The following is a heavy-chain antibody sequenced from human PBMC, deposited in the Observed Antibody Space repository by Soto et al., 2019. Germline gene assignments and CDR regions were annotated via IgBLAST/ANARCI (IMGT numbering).Heavy chain of an antibody. CDR3: ARGLGVVVVAATLVWFDP. Sequence: QVQLQKWGAGLLKPSETLSLTCAVYGGSFSGYYWSWIRQPPGKGLEWIGEINHSGSTNYNPSLKSRVTISVDTSKIQFSLKLSSVTAADTAVYYCARGLGVVVVAATLVWFDPWSQGTLVTVSS. D-gene: IGHD2-15*01. J-gene: IGHJ5*02. V-gene: IGHV4-34*01. CDR1: GGSFSGYY. CDR2: INHSGST.